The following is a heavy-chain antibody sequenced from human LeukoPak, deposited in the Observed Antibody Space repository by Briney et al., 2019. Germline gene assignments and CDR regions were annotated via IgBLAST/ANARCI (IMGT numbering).Heavy chain of an antibody. D-gene: IGHD4-17*01. CDR1: GFTFSSYG. CDR2: IWYDGSNK. J-gene: IGHJ4*02. Sequence: PGRSLRLSCAASGFTFSSYGMHWVRQAPGKGLEWVAVIWYDGSNKYYADSVKGRFTISRDNSKNTLYLQMNSLRAEDTAVYYCARDDYGDHKLDYWGQGTLVTVSS. V-gene: IGHV3-33*01. CDR3: ARDDYGDHKLDY.